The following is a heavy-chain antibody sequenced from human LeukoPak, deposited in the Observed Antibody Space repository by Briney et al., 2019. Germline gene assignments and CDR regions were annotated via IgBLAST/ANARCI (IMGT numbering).Heavy chain of an antibody. J-gene: IGHJ4*02. V-gene: IGHV4-34*01. Sequence: SETLSLTCAVYGGSFSGYYWSWIRQPPGKGLEWIGEINHSGNTNYNPSLKSRVTISVDTSKNQFSLKLSSVTAADTAVYYCARGPDYYGSGSYYKRKGYFDYWGQGTLVTVSS. CDR2: INHSGNT. D-gene: IGHD3-10*01. CDR3: ARGPDYYGSGSYYKRKGYFDY. CDR1: GGSFSGYY.